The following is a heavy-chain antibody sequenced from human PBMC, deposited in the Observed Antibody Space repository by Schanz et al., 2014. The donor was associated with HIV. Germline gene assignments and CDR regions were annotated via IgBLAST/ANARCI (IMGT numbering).Heavy chain of an antibody. J-gene: IGHJ4*02. CDR3: AAFRSWSSGFGY. CDR2: INSNEGTT. D-gene: IGHD3-10*01. CDR1: GFTFSSHW. V-gene: IGHV3-74*01. Sequence: EVQLVESGGGLVQPGGSLRLSCAASGFTFSSHWMHWVRQAPGKGLVWVSRINSNEGTTDYADSVKGRFTISRDNSRDTVYLQMNSLRAEDTAVYYCAAFRSWSSGFGYWGQGTLVTVSS.